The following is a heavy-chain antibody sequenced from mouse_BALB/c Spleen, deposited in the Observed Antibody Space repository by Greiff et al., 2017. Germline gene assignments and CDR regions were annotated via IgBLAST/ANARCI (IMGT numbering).Heavy chain of an antibody. J-gene: IGHJ1*01. V-gene: IGHV7-3*02. Sequence: EVKLVESGGGLVQPGGSLRLSCATSGFTFTGYYMCWVRQPLGKALEWLGFIRNKASGYTTEYSASVKGRFTISRDNSQRILYLHMNTLRAEDSATYCCGRVYYDYDEWYFDVWGAGTTVTVSS. D-gene: IGHD2-4*01. CDR1: GFTFTGYY. CDR3: GRVYYDYDEWYFDV. CDR2: IRNKASGYTT.